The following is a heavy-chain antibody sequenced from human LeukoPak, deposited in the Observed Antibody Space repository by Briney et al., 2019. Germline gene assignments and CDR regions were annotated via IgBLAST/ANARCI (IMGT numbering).Heavy chain of an antibody. CDR3: ARDRDARYLDY. J-gene: IGHJ4*02. Sequence: GRSLRLSCAASRFTFRNHGMHWVRQAPGKGLEWVAVIWYDGSNKYYADSVKGRFTISRDNSKNTLYLQMNSLRAEDTAVYYCARDRDARYLDYWGQGTLVTVSS. D-gene: IGHD6-6*01. V-gene: IGHV3-33*01. CDR1: RFTFRNHG. CDR2: IWYDGSNK.